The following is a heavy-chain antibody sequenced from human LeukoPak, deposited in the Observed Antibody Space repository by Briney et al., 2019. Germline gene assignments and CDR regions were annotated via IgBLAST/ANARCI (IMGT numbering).Heavy chain of an antibody. Sequence: GRSLRLSCAASGFTFSSYVMHWVRQAPGKGLEWEAVIWYDGSNKYYADSVKGRFTISRDNSKNTLYLQMNSLRAEDTAVYYCARGSFDWLLPRGGWFDPWGQGTLVTVSS. D-gene: IGHD3-9*01. CDR2: IWYDGSNK. J-gene: IGHJ5*02. CDR3: ARGSFDWLLPRGGWFDP. V-gene: IGHV3-33*01. CDR1: GFTFSSYV.